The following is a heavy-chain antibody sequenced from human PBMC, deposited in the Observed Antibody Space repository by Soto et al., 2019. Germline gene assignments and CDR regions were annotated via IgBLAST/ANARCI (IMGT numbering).Heavy chain of an antibody. CDR3: VREGRYGEYYDY. Sequence: SETLSLTCTVSGGSISGYYWSWIRQPPGKGLEWIGYMYNTGSTVYNPSFKSRVTISVDTSKNQFSLKLNSVTAADTAVYYCVREGRYGEYYDYWGQGTLVTVSS. J-gene: IGHJ4*02. CDR2: MYNTGST. V-gene: IGHV4-59*01. CDR1: GGSISGYY. D-gene: IGHD4-17*01.